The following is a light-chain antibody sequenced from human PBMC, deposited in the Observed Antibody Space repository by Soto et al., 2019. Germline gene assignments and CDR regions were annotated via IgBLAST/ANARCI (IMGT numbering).Light chain of an antibody. V-gene: IGKV1-9*01. CDR3: QQLNSYPIT. Sequence: DIQLTQSPSFLSASVGDRVTITCRASQGLSSDLAWYQQKPGKAPKLLIYAASTLQSGVTSMFSGSGSGTEFTLTISSLQPEDFATYYCQQLNSYPITFGQGTRLEIK. J-gene: IGKJ5*01. CDR1: QGLSSD. CDR2: AAS.